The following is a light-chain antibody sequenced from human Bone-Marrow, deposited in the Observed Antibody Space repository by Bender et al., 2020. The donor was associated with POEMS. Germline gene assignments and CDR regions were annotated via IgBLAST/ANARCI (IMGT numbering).Light chain of an antibody. CDR3: QSYDSDLNGWV. CDR1: RSAVGSYNY. J-gene: IGLJ3*02. Sequence: QSALTQPRSVSGSPGQSVTIACTGSRSAVGSYNYVSWYQQHPGKAPKVILYDVSQRPSGVPDRFSGSQSGTSASLAITGLQSEDEAAYFCQSYDSDLNGWVFGGGTKLTVL. V-gene: IGLV2-11*01. CDR2: DVS.